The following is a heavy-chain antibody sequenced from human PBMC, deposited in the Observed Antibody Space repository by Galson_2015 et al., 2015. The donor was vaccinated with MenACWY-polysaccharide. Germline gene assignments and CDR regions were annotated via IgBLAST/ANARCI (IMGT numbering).Heavy chain of an antibody. CDR2: ISWDGGST. CDR3: AKGPLGYCSSTSCLRDYYYYMDV. CDR1: GFTFDDYT. D-gene: IGHD2-2*01. Sequence: LRLSCAASGFTFDDYTMHWVRQAPGKGLEWVSLISWDGGSTYYADSVKGRFTISRDNSKNSLYLQMNSLRTEDTALYYCAKGPLGYCSSTSCLRDYYYYMDVWGKGTTVTVSS. V-gene: IGHV3-43*01. J-gene: IGHJ6*03.